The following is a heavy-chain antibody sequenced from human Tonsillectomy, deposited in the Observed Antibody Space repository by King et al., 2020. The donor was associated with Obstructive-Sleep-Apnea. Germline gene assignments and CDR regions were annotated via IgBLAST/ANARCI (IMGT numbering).Heavy chain of an antibody. Sequence: QLQESGPGLVKPSQTLSLTCTVSGGSISSGGYYWSWIRQHPGKGLEWIGYIYYSGSTYYNPSLKSRVTISVDTSKNQFSLKLSSVTAADTAVYYCARQNSSGSNWFDPWGQGTLVTVSS. CDR3: ARQNSSGSNWFDP. V-gene: IGHV4-31*03. D-gene: IGHD3-22*01. J-gene: IGHJ5*02. CDR2: IYYSGST. CDR1: GGSISSGGYY.